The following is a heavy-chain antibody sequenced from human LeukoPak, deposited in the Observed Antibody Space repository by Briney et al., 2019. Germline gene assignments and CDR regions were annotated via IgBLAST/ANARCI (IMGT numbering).Heavy chain of an antibody. D-gene: IGHD3-22*01. V-gene: IGHV3-23*01. CDR1: GFTFSSYI. CDR2: ISGSGGST. J-gene: IGHJ3*02. Sequence: GGSLRLSCAASGFTFSSYIMSWFRQAPGKGLEWVSSISGSGGSTYYADSVKGRFTISRDNSKNTLYLQMNSLRAEDTAVYYCASAITMIVVVTSHDAFDIWGQGTMVTVSS. CDR3: ASAITMIVVVTSHDAFDI.